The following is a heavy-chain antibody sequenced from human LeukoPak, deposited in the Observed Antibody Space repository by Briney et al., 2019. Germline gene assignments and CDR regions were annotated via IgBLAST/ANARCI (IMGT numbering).Heavy chain of an antibody. CDR3: ATGGSWDAFDI. J-gene: IGHJ3*02. Sequence: SETLSLTCTVSGGSISSYYWSWIRQPPGKGLEWIGYIYYSGSTYYNPSLKSRVTISVDTSKNQFSVSLSSVTAADTAVYYCATGGSWDAFDIWGQGTKVTASS. CDR2: IYYSGST. CDR1: GGSISSYY. D-gene: IGHD1-26*01. V-gene: IGHV4-59*12.